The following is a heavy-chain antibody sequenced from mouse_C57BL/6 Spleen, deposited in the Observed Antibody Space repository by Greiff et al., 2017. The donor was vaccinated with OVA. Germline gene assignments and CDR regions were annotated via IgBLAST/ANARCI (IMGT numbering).Heavy chain of an antibody. Sequence: VQLQQSGPELVKPGASVKISCKASGYSFTGYYMNWVKQSPEKSLEWIGEINPSTGGTTYNQKFKAKATLTVDKSSSTDYMQLKSLTSEDSAVYYCARSGYYYGSNRAMDYWGQGTSVTVSS. V-gene: IGHV1-42*01. CDR1: GYSFTGYY. CDR3: ARSGYYYGSNRAMDY. J-gene: IGHJ4*01. D-gene: IGHD1-1*01. CDR2: INPSTGGT.